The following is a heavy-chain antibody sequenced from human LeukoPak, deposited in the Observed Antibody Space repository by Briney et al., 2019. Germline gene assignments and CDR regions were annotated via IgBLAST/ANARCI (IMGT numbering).Heavy chain of an antibody. CDR1: GGSISSGGYY. J-gene: IGHJ4*02. Sequence: SETLSLTCTVSGGSISSGGYYWSWIRQHPGKGLEWIGYIYYSGSTYYNPSLKSRVTISVDTSKNQFSLKLSSVTAADTAVYYCARVTPGYCSGGSCYSSDYWGQGTLVTASS. CDR3: ARVTPGYCSGGSCYSSDY. V-gene: IGHV4-31*03. CDR2: IYYSGST. D-gene: IGHD2-15*01.